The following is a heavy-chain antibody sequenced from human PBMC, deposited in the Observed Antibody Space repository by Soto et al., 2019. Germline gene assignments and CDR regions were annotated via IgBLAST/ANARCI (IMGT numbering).Heavy chain of an antibody. V-gene: IGHV1-46*01. CDR2: INPSGGST. CDR3: ARVVVVAAVHDSFEI. D-gene: IGHD2-15*01. Sequence: GASVKVSCKASGYTFTSYYMHWVRQAPGQGLEWMGIINPSGGSTSYAQKFQGRVTMTRDTSTSTVYMELSSLRSEDTAVYYCARVVVVAAVHDSFEIWGHGTMGTFSS. CDR1: GYTFTSYY. J-gene: IGHJ3*02.